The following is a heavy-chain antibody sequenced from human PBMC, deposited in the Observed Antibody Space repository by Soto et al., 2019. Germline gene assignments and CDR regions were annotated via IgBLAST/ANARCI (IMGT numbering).Heavy chain of an antibody. D-gene: IGHD3-22*01. Sequence: SVKVSCKASGGTFSSYAISWVRQAPGQGLEWMGGIIPIFGTANYAQKFQGRVTITADESTSTAYMELSSLRSEDTAVYYCARALTYYYDSSGYTDAFDIWGQGTMVTVS. V-gene: IGHV1-69*13. CDR3: ARALTYYYDSSGYTDAFDI. CDR2: IIPIFGTA. J-gene: IGHJ3*02. CDR1: GGTFSSYA.